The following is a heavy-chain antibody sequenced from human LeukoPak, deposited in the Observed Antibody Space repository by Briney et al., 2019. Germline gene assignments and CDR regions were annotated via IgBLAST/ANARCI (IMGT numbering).Heavy chain of an antibody. V-gene: IGHV3-49*04. D-gene: IGHD3-16*01. CDR1: GFTFGDSA. CDR2: IRTKAFGGTT. CDR3: TGDLVP. J-gene: IGHJ5*02. Sequence: GRSLRLSCTASGFTFGDSAMSWVRQAPGEGLEWVGLIRTKAFGGTTQYAASVEGRFIISRDDSKSIAYLQMNSLETEDTAVYYCTGDLVPWGQGTLVTVFS.